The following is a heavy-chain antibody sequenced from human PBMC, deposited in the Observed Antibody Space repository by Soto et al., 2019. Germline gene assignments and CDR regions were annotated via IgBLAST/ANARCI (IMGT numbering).Heavy chain of an antibody. CDR3: AKDGYPSGSADF. D-gene: IGHD3-10*01. Sequence: QVQLVGSGGGVVQPGRSLRLSCAASGFTFSNYGMHWVREAPGKGLEWVALISSDGSNKYYADSVKGRFTISRDNSKNALYLQMNGLRAEDTAVYYCAKDGYPSGSADFWGQGTLVTVSS. CDR2: ISSDGSNK. V-gene: IGHV3-30*18. J-gene: IGHJ4*02. CDR1: GFTFSNYG.